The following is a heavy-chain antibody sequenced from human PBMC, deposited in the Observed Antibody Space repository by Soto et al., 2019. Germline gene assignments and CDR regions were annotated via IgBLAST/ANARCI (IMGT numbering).Heavy chain of an antibody. CDR2: IYYSGST. Sequence: NPSETLSLTCTVSGGSISSGDYYWSWIRQPPGKGLEWIGYIYYSGSTYYNPSLKSRVTISVDTSKNQFSLKLSSVTAADTAVYYCARDNILGILYGGMDVWGQGTRSPSP. CDR1: GGSISSGDYY. CDR3: ARDNILGILYGGMDV. J-gene: IGHJ6*02. D-gene: IGHD3-3*01. V-gene: IGHV4-30-4*01.